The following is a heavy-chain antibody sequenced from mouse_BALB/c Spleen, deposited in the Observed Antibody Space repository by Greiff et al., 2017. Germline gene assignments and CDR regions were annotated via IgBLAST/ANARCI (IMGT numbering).Heavy chain of an antibody. D-gene: IGHD2-4*01. CDR2: ISSGGSYT. Sequence: EVKLVESGGGLVKPGGSLKLSCAASGFTFSSYTMSWVRQTPEKRLEWVATISSGGSYTYYPDSVKGRFTISRDNAKNTLYLQMSSLKSEDTAMYYCTREGPLDYAFAYWGQGTLVTVSA. CDR1: GFTFSSYT. V-gene: IGHV5-6-4*01. CDR3: TREGPLDYAFAY. J-gene: IGHJ3*01.